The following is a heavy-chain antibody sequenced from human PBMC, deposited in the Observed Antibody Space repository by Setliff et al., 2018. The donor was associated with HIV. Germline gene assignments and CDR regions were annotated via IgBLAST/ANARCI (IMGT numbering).Heavy chain of an antibody. CDR2: VCYSGST. D-gene: IGHD3-16*01. V-gene: IGHV4-39*07. J-gene: IGHJ4*02. CDR1: GGSITSSRYC. Sequence: SETLSLTCTVSGGSITSSRYCWGWGRQPPGKGLEWIGSVCYSGSTYYSGRTYSSPSLKSRVTISLDTSKNQFSLELTSLTAADTAVYFCASEFQLGADTPEIDYWGQGTLVTVSS. CDR3: ASEFQLGADTPEIDY.